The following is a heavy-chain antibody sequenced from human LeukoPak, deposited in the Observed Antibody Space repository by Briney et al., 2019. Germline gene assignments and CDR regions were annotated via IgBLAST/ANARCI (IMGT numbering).Heavy chain of an antibody. CDR2: ISSSGSTI. Sequence: PGGSLRLSCAASGFTFSDYYMSWIRQAPGKGLEWVSYISSSGSTIYYADSVKGRFTISRDNAKKSLYLQMNSLRVEDTAVYYCAKLAYSGEVLYYYYMDVWGKGTTVTVSS. CDR3: AKLAYSGEVLYYYYMDV. J-gene: IGHJ6*03. CDR1: GFTFSDYY. D-gene: IGHD1-1*01. V-gene: IGHV3-11*01.